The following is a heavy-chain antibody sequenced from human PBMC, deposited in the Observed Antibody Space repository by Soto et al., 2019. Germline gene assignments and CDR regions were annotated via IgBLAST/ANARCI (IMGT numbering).Heavy chain of an antibody. CDR2: IWLDGTNV. J-gene: IGHJ4*02. D-gene: IGHD5-18*01. Sequence: QVQLVQSGGGVVQPGRSLRLSCSASGFTFKNYGMHWVRQVPGKSPEWVANIWLDGTNVGYRDSVKGRFTISRDDAKNTMYLQMDDLRVEETAGDYCVRDEIQIWSYVGSVDYWGQGALVTVSS. CDR3: VRDEIQIWSYVGSVDY. CDR1: GFTFKNYG. V-gene: IGHV3-33*01.